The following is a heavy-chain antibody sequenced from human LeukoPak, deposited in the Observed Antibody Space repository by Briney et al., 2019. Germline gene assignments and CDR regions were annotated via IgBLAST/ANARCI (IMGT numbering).Heavy chain of an antibody. J-gene: IGHJ6*01. V-gene: IGHV3-30-3*01. Sequence: GVYLRLYCAASGFSFSDYGMHWLRQAPGQGLEGVALISSDGFNEYYAVYVRGRFTISRDTSKNTLYLQITSLKTEETAIYYCARYSNHFYYSGMEVCGQGTTVTVSS. D-gene: IGHD2-21*01. CDR1: GFSFSDYG. CDR2: ISSDGFNE. CDR3: ARYSNHFYYSGMEV.